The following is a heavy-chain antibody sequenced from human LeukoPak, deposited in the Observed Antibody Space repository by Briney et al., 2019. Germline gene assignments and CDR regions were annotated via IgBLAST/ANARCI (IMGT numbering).Heavy chain of an antibody. V-gene: IGHV3-23*01. CDR1: GFTFSTNA. CDR3: AKVGYSGTYYSYFDY. D-gene: IGHD1-26*01. J-gene: IGHJ4*02. CDR2: ISGSGAST. Sequence: GGSLRLSCLTSGFTFSTNAMSWVRQAPGKGLEWISGISGSGASTYYADSVTGRFTISRDNSRNTLYLQMNSLRGDDTAVYYCAKVGYSGTYYSYFDYWGQGTLVTVSS.